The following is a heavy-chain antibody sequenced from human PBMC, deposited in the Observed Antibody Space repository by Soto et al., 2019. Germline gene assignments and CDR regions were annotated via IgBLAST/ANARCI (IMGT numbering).Heavy chain of an antibody. CDR3: AREAQRLLLWRWFDP. Sequence: SETLSLTCAVYGGSFSGYYWSWIRQPPGKGLEWIGEINHSGSTNYNPSLKSRVTISVDTSKNQFSLKLSSVTAADTAVYYCAREAQRLLLWRWFDPWGQGTLVTVSS. J-gene: IGHJ5*02. CDR2: INHSGST. CDR1: GGSFSGYY. D-gene: IGHD3-10*01. V-gene: IGHV4-34*01.